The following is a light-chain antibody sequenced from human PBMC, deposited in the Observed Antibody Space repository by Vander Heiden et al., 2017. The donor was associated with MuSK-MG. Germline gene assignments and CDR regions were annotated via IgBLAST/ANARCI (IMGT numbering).Light chain of an antibody. J-gene: IGKJ1*01. CDR3: QQSDSTPWT. Sequence: DIQMTQSPSSLSASVGDRVTITCRASQSISSYLNWYQQKPGKAPKLLIYDAPSLQSGVPSRFSGSGSGTDFTLTISSLQPEDFATYYCQQSDSTPWTVGQGTKVEIK. V-gene: IGKV1-39*01. CDR2: DAP. CDR1: QSISSY.